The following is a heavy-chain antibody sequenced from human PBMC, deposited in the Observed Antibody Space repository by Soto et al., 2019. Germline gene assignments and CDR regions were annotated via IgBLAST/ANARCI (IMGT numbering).Heavy chain of an antibody. CDR2: MNPNSGDT. Sequence: QVQLVQSGAEVKKPGASVKVSCKASGYTFTSYEVNWVRQATGQGLGWMGWMNPNSGDTGYAQKFQGRVTMTRNTSIRTAYMVLSSLRSGATAVYYCARGQLLWFGELLRWGQGTLVTVSS. CDR1: GYTFTSYE. CDR3: ARGQLLWFGELLR. V-gene: IGHV1-8*01. D-gene: IGHD3-10*01. J-gene: IGHJ4*02.